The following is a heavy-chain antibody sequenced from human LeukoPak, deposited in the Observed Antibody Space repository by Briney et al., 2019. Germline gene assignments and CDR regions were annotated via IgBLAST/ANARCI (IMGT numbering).Heavy chain of an antibody. Sequence: GGSLRLSCAASGFTFSGSAMHWVRQAPGKGLEWVAVISYDGSNKYYADSVKGRFTISRDNSKNTLYLQMNSLRAEDTAVYYCARDLVGYSYGTGLYWGQGTLVTVSS. V-gene: IGHV3-30-3*01. CDR2: ISYDGSNK. CDR3: ARDLVGYSYGTGLY. J-gene: IGHJ4*02. CDR1: GFTFSGSA. D-gene: IGHD5-18*01.